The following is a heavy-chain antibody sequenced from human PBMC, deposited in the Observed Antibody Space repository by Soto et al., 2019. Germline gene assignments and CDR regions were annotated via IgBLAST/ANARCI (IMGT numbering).Heavy chain of an antibody. CDR3: ATNRIAVAASKGNWYFDL. Sequence: QVQLVQSGAEVKKPGASVKVSCKASGYTFTSYYMHWVRQAPGQGLEWMGIINHSGGSTSYAQKFQGRVTMTRDTSTSTVYMELSSLRSEDTAVYYCATNRIAVAASKGNWYFDLWGRGTLVTVSS. CDR1: GYTFTSYY. J-gene: IGHJ2*01. D-gene: IGHD6-19*01. CDR2: INHSGGST. V-gene: IGHV1-46*01.